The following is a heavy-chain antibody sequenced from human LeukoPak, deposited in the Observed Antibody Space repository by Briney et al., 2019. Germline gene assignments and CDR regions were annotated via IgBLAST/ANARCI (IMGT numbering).Heavy chain of an antibody. Sequence: GGSLRLSCAASGFTFSSYWMSWVRQAPGKGLEWVANIKQDGSEKYYVDSVKGRFTIYRDNAKNSLYLQMNSLRAEDTAVYYCAREKAYYDSSGYCDYWGQGTLVTVSS. D-gene: IGHD3-22*01. J-gene: IGHJ4*02. V-gene: IGHV3-7*01. CDR3: AREKAYYDSSGYCDY. CDR1: GFTFSSYW. CDR2: IKQDGSEK.